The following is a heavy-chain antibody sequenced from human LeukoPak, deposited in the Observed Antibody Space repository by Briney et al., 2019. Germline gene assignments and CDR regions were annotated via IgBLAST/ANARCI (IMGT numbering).Heavy chain of an antibody. CDR2: IYYSGST. CDR3: ARSGVVAATYGMDV. D-gene: IGHD2-15*01. V-gene: IGHV4-59*01. J-gene: IGHJ6*02. Sequence: SETLSLTCTVSGGSISSYYWSWIRQPPGKGLEWIGYIYYSGSTNYNPSLKSRVTISVDTSKNQLSLKLSSVTAADTAVYYCARSGVVAATYGMDVWGQGTTVTVSS. CDR1: GGSISSYY.